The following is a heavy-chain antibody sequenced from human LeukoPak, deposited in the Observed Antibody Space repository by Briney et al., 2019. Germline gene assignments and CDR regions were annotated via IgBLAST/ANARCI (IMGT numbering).Heavy chain of an antibody. CDR2: MNPNSGNT. V-gene: IGHV1-8*01. CDR1: GYTFTSYD. Sequence: ASVKVSCKASGYTFTSYDINWVRQATGQGLEWMGWMNPNSGNTGYAQKFQGRVTMTRNTSISTSYMELSRLRSEDTAVYYCAVMGATTTRIDYWGKGTLVTVSS. D-gene: IGHD1-26*01. J-gene: IGHJ4*02. CDR3: AVMGATTTRIDY.